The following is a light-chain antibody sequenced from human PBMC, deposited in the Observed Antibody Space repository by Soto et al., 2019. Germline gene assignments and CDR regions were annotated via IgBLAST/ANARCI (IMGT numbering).Light chain of an antibody. V-gene: IGLV2-14*01. J-gene: IGLJ2*01. CDR3: SSFTTSSTPVV. Sequence: QSALTQPASVSGSPGQSITISCTGTSSDVVNYNYVSWYQQHPGKAPKVMIYDVNDRPSGVSNRFSGSKSGNTASLTITGLQAEDAADYYCSSFTTSSTPVVFGGGTKLTVL. CDR1: SSDVVNYNY. CDR2: DVN.